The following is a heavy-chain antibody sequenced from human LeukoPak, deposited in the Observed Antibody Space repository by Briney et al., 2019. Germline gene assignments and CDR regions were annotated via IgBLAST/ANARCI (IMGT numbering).Heavy chain of an antibody. CDR3: ASPSKSGWYRAYFDY. J-gene: IGHJ4*02. CDR1: GGSISSSSYY. V-gene: IGHV4-39*01. D-gene: IGHD6-19*01. CDR2: IYYSGST. Sequence: SETLSLTCTVSGGSISSSSYYWGWIRQPPGKGLEWIGSIYYSGSTYYNPSLKSRVTISVDTSKNQFSLKLSSVTAADTAVYYCASPSKSGWYRAYFDYWGQGTLVTVSS.